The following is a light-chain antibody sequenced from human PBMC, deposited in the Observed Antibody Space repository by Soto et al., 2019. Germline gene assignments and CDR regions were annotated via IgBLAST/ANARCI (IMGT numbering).Light chain of an antibody. CDR3: GTWDSSLNTGE. CDR1: DSNIGTNY. J-gene: IGLJ6*01. CDR2: DNN. V-gene: IGLV1-51*01. Sequence: QSVLTQPPSVSVAPGQKVTISCSGGDSNIGTNYVSWYQQFPGTPPKLLIYDNNKRPSGIPDRFSGSKSDTSAILAITGLQTGDEADYYCGTWDSSLNTGEFGGGTKVTVL.